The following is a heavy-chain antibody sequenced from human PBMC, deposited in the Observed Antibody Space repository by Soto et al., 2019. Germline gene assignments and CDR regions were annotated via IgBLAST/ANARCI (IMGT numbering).Heavy chain of an antibody. CDR1: GFTFTNYV. J-gene: IGHJ4*02. D-gene: IGHD5-18*01. Sequence: TAGCMKLSCAASGFTFTNYVMAVFPQAPGKGLEWVAVISYDGSNKYYADSVKGRFTISRDNSKNTLYLQMNSLRAEDTAVYYCAKDGDTAICDYWVQGTLVTVFS. V-gene: IGHV3-30*18. CDR3: AKDGDTAICDY. CDR2: ISYDGSNK.